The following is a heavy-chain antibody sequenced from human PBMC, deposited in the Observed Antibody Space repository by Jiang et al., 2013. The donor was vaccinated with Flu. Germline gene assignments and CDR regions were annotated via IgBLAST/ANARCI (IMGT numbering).Heavy chain of an antibody. V-gene: IGHV4-31*01. CDR1: GGSISSGGYY. D-gene: IGHD3-22*01. CDR3: ARAPGVGYYYDSSGYAS. J-gene: IGHJ4*02. Sequence: GSGLVKPSQTLSLTCTVSGGSISSGGYYWSWIRQHPGKGLEWIGYIYYSGSTYYNPSLKSLVTISVDTSKNQFSLKLSSVTAADTAVYYCARAPGVGYYYDSSGYASWGQGTLVTVSS. CDR2: IYYSGST.